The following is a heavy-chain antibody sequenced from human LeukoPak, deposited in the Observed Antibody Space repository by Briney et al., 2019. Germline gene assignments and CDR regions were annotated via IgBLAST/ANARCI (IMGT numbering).Heavy chain of an antibody. CDR2: ISGSGGST. CDR3: AKYPGEGIAARLSYFDY. D-gene: IGHD6-6*01. V-gene: IGHV3-23*01. J-gene: IGHJ4*02. CDR1: GFTFSSYA. Sequence: GGSLRLSCAASGFTFSSYAMSWVRQAPGQGLEWVSSISGSGGSTFYADSVKGRFTISRDNSKNTLYLQMNGLTAEDTAVYYCAKYPGEGIAARLSYFDYWGQGTLVTVPS.